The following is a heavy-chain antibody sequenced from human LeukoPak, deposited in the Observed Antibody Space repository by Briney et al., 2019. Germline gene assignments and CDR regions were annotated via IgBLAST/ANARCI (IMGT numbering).Heavy chain of an antibody. CDR1: GGSFSGYY. CDR2: INHSGST. V-gene: IGHV4-34*01. Sequence: PSGTLSLTCAVYGGSFSGYYWSWIRQPPGKGLEWIGEINHSGSTNYNPSLKSRVTISVDTSKNQFSLKLSSVTAADTAVYYCARGLRYSSGSYYFDYWGQGTLVTASS. D-gene: IGHD6-19*01. J-gene: IGHJ4*02. CDR3: ARGLRYSSGSYYFDY.